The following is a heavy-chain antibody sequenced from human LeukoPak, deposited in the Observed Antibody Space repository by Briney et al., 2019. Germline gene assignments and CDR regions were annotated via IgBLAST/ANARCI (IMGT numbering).Heavy chain of an antibody. V-gene: IGHV5-51*01. CDR3: ARSPSYGDYVLH. Sequence: GGSLKISFKGSGYRFTSYWIGWVRPMPGKGVEWMGIIYPGDSDTRYSPSFQGQVTISPDKSISTAYLQWSSLKASDTAVYYCARSPSYGDYVLHWGQGTLVSVSS. CDR2: IYPGDSDT. J-gene: IGHJ4*02. D-gene: IGHD4-17*01. CDR1: GYRFTSYW.